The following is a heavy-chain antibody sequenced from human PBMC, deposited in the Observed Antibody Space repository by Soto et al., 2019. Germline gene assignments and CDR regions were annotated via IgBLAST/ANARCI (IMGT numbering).Heavy chain of an antibody. J-gene: IGHJ4*02. V-gene: IGHV3-11*04. Sequence: PGGSLRLSCAASGFTFSDYYMSWIRQAPGKGLEWVSYISSSSSTIYYADSVKGRFTISRDNAKNSLYLQMNSLRAEDTAVYYCARDSGYDFNYFDYWGQGTLVTVSS. CDR2: ISSSSSTI. CDR1: GFTFSDYY. CDR3: ARDSGYDFNYFDY. D-gene: IGHD5-12*01.